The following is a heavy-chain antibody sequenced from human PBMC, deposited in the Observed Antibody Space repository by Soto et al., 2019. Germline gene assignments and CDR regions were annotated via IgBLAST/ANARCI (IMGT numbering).Heavy chain of an antibody. V-gene: IGHV3-30*14. CDR1: GFLFSTST. Sequence: GGSLRLSCEASGFLFSTSTLNWVRRAPGKGLEWVAEISSRGTDIYYADSVKGRFTISRDDSKNTLYLLLDRVKSDDTAVYFCATLGRADYPPLAAWGQGTLVTVSS. CDR2: ISSRGTDI. CDR3: ATLGRADYPPLAA. D-gene: IGHD4-17*01. J-gene: IGHJ5*02.